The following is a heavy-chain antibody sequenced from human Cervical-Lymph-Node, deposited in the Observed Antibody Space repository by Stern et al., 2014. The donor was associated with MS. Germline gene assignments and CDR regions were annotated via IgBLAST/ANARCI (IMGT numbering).Heavy chain of an antibody. J-gene: IGHJ4*02. V-gene: IGHV2-5*02. D-gene: IGHD5-18*01. Sequence: ESGPTLVKPTQTPTLTCTFSGFSLSTSGVGVGWIRQPPGKALEWLALIYWDHDKRYSPSLKSRLTITKDTSKNQVVLTMTNMDPVDTATYYCAHGLEIRLWAAYWGQGTLVTVSS. CDR1: GFSLSTSGVG. CDR2: IYWDHDK. CDR3: AHGLEIRLWAAY.